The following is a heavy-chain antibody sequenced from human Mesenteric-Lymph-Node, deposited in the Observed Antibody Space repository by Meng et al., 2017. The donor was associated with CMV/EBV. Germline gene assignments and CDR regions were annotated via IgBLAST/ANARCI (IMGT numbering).Heavy chain of an antibody. J-gene: IGHJ3*02. CDR1: GFTFSSYA. D-gene: IGHD2-15*01. V-gene: IGHV3-33*08. Sequence: GESLKISCAASGFTFSSYAMSWVRQAPGKGLEWVAVIWYDGSNKYYADSVKGRFTISRDNSKNTLSLQMNSLRAEDTAVYYCARGGIWGSPDAFDIWGQGTMVTVSS. CDR3: ARGGIWGSPDAFDI. CDR2: IWYDGSNK.